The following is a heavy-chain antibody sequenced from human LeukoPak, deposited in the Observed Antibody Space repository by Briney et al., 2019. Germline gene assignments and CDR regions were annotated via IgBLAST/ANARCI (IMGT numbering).Heavy chain of an antibody. CDR2: ISTYTGNT. D-gene: IGHD5-18*01. V-gene: IGHV1-18*01. CDR3: ARVHSYGYRHAFDI. CDR1: GYTFTSYS. Sequence: ASVKVSCKASGYTFTSYSITWVRQAPGQGLEWMGWISTYTGNTHYAQKFQGRVTITTDESTSTAYMELSSLRSEDTAVYYCARVHSYGYRHAFDIWGQGTMVTVSS. J-gene: IGHJ3*02.